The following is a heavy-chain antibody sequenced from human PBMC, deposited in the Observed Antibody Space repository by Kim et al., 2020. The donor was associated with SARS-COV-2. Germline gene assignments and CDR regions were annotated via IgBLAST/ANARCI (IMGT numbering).Heavy chain of an antibody. Sequence: SVKVSCKASGGTFSSYAISWVRQAPGQGLEWMGGIIPIFGTANYAQKFQGRVTITADESTSTAYMELSSLRSEDTAVYYCAREAPVSSSDPWGWPGMDVWGQGTTVTVSS. V-gene: IGHV1-69*13. CDR3: AREAPVSSSDPWGWPGMDV. CDR1: GGTFSSYA. CDR2: IIPIFGTA. D-gene: IGHD2-2*01. J-gene: IGHJ6*02.